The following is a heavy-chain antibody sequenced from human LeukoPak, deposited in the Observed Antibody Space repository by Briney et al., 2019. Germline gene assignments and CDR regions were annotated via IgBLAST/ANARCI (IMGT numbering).Heavy chain of an antibody. J-gene: IGHJ4*02. Sequence: GGSLRLSCAASGFTFTTYGMHWVRQAPGKGLEWVAFIWDDGSQKYYVDSVKGRFTISRDNSENTLYLEMNTLRAEDSAVYYCARDERYYDSSGFPLYFDYWGQGTLVTVSS. V-gene: IGHV3-33*01. D-gene: IGHD3-22*01. CDR1: GFTFTTYG. CDR2: IWDDGSQK. CDR3: ARDERYYDSSGFPLYFDY.